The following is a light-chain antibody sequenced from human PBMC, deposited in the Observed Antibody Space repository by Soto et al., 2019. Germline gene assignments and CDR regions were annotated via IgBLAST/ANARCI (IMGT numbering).Light chain of an antibody. Sequence: IQRTQSPSTLSESTGDRVTITCRASQGISSYLAWYQQKPGKAPKLLIYAASTLQSGVPSRFSGSGSGTDFTLTISCLQSEDFATYYCQQYYSYPLAFGGGTKVDIK. J-gene: IGKJ4*01. CDR3: QQYYSYPLA. CDR2: AAS. V-gene: IGKV1-8*01. CDR1: QGISSY.